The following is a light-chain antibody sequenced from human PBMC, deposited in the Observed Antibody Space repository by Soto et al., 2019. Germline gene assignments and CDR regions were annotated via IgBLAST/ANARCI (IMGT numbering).Light chain of an antibody. CDR1: LSVASNY. V-gene: IGKV3-20*01. Sequence: EMVVTQSPGTLPLSPGERATLSCRASLSVASNYVAWYQQKPGQAPRLLIYAASGRATGIPDRFSGSGSGKDFTLTISRLEPEDFAVYYCQQYGSAPWTFGQGTKVEIK. J-gene: IGKJ1*01. CDR3: QQYGSAPWT. CDR2: AAS.